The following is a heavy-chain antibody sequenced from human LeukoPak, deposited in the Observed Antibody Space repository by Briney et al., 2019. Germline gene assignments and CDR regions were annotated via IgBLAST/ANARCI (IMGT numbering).Heavy chain of an antibody. V-gene: IGHV4-39*01. D-gene: IGHD2-2*01. Sequence: SETLSLTCTVSGGSFSSSGYYWGWIRQPPGKGLQWIGNIYYSGSTYYNPSLKSRVTISVDTSNSQFSLKLSSVTAADTALYYCAKLTCSSTFCPLDYWGQGTLVTVSS. CDR3: AKLTCSSTFCPLDY. J-gene: IGHJ4*02. CDR2: IYYSGST. CDR1: GGSFSSSGYY.